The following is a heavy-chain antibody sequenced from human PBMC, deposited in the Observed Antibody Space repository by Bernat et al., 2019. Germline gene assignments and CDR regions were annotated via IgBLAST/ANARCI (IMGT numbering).Heavy chain of an antibody. CDR3: ARGGKGNILTGYHYFDY. CDR2: ISAYNGNT. CDR1: GYTFTTYG. V-gene: IGHV1-18*04. J-gene: IGHJ4*02. D-gene: IGHD3-9*01. Sequence: QVQLVQSGAEVKKPGASVKVSCKASGYTFTTYGISWVRQAPGQGLEWMGWISAYNGNTNYAQKLQGRVTMTTDTSTTTASMELRSLRSDDTAVYYCARGGKGNILTGYHYFDYWGQGTLVTVSS.